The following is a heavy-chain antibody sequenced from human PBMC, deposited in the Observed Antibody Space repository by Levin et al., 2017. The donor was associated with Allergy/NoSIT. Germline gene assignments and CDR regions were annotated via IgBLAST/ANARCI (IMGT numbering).Heavy chain of an antibody. CDR3: VSYRDGPYIHIAY. Sequence: QPGESLKISCVVSGFTFSSYAMSWIRQTPDKGLEWISIISGESRTIYYADSVRGRFTISRDNSKNTLYLQMNSLTAEDTALYYCVSYRDGPYIHIAYWGQGTLVTVSS. V-gene: IGHV3-23*01. CDR1: GFTFSSYA. CDR2: ISGESRTI. D-gene: IGHD3-16*02. J-gene: IGHJ4*02.